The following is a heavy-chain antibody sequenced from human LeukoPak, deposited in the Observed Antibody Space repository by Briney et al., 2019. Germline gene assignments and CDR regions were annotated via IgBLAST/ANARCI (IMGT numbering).Heavy chain of an antibody. Sequence: SVKVSCKVSGGTFSSYAISWVRQAPGQGLEWMGGIIPIFGTANYAQKFQGRVTITTDESTSTAYMELSSLRSEDTAVYYCARAGTVTTFDYFDYWGQGTLVTVSS. J-gene: IGHJ4*02. CDR1: GGTFSSYA. D-gene: IGHD4-17*01. CDR3: ARAGTVTTFDYFDY. V-gene: IGHV1-69*05. CDR2: IIPIFGTA.